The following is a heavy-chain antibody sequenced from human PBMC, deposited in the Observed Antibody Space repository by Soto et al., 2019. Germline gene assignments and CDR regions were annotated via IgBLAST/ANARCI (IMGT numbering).Heavy chain of an antibody. Sequence: PGESLKIPCKGSGYSFNSYWISWVRQMPGKGLEWMGRIDPSDSYTNYSPSFQGHVTILADKSISTAYLQWSSLKASDTAVYYCATHLHVSYYDFWNGYYSSRDAFDIWGQGTMVTVSS. J-gene: IGHJ3*02. D-gene: IGHD3-3*01. CDR3: ATHLHVSYYDFWNGYYSSRDAFDI. CDR1: GYSFNSYW. V-gene: IGHV5-10-1*01. CDR2: IDPSDSYT.